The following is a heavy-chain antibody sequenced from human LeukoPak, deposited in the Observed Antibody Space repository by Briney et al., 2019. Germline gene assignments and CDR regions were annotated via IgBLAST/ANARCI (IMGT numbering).Heavy chain of an antibody. Sequence: SETLSLTCAVYGGSFSGYYWSWIRQPPGKGLEWIGTIYYSGSTYYNPSLKSRVTISVYTSKNQFSLKLSSVTAADTAVYYCARVPGGALNWFDPWGQGTLVTVSS. CDR3: ARVPGGALNWFDP. CDR1: GGSFSGYY. D-gene: IGHD1-1*01. J-gene: IGHJ5*02. CDR2: IYYSGST. V-gene: IGHV4-34*01.